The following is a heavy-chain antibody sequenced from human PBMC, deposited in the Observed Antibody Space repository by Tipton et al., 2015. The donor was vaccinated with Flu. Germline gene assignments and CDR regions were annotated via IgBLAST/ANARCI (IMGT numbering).Heavy chain of an antibody. D-gene: IGHD3-22*01. J-gene: IGHJ4*02. Sequence: SLRLSCAASGFIVSSDYMSWVRQAPGKGLEWVSVIYSSDSTSYADSVRGRFTLSRDNSRNTLYLQMNNLRVEDTAVYYCTRGNPPSSDTDYWGQGTLVTVSS. CDR2: IYSSDST. V-gene: IGHV3-53*01. CDR1: GFIVSSDY. CDR3: TRGNPPSSDTDY.